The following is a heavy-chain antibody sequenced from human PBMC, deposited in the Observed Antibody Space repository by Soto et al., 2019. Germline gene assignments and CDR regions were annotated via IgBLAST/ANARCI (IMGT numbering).Heavy chain of an antibody. CDR3: AKHPNPEYSSSWYV. V-gene: IGHV3-30*18. D-gene: IGHD6-13*01. CDR2: ISYDGSNK. Sequence: GGSLRLSCAASGFTFSSYGMHWVRQAPGKGLEWVAVISYDGSNKYYADSVKGRFTISRDNSKNTLYLQMNSLRAEDTAVYYCAKHPNPEYSSSWYVWGQGTLVTVSS. CDR1: GFTFSSYG. J-gene: IGHJ4*02.